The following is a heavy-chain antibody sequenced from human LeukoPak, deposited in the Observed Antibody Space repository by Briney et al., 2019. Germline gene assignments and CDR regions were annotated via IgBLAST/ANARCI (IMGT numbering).Heavy chain of an antibody. CDR1: GDSFSSNSAA. Sequence: SQTLSLTCAISGDSFSSNSAAWNWIRQSPSRGLEWLGRTYYRSKWYNDYAVSMKSRITINPDTSKNEFSLQLNSVTPEDTAVYYCARDSQGFHPYAFDIWGQGTMVTVSS. J-gene: IGHJ3*02. D-gene: IGHD2-15*01. CDR3: ARDSQGFHPYAFDI. V-gene: IGHV6-1*01. CDR2: TYYRSKWYN.